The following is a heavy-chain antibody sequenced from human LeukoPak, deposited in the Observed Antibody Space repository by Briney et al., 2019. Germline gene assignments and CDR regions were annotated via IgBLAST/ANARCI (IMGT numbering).Heavy chain of an antibody. Sequence: PSETLSLTCTVYGGSFSGYYWSWIRQPPGKGLEWIGYIHHSGSTTYNPSLKSRVTMSIDMSKNQFSLKLTSVTAADTAVYYCARQSRYSDSSGYFSDDYWGQGTLVTVSS. V-gene: IGHV4-59*08. D-gene: IGHD3-22*01. CDR2: IHHSGST. J-gene: IGHJ4*02. CDR3: ARQSRYSDSSGYFSDDY. CDR1: GGSFSGYY.